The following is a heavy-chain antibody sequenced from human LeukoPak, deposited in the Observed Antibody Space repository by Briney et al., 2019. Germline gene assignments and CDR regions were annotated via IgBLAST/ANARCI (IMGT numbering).Heavy chain of an antibody. CDR2: MYYSGSS. Sequence: PGGSLRLSCAASGIIFSNYWMHWVRQAPGKGLEWIGSMYYSGSSYYNPSLKSRVTISVDTSKNQFSLKLSSVTAADTAVYYCARQYSGYLRNWFDPWGQGTLVTVSS. CDR3: ARQYSGYLRNWFDP. J-gene: IGHJ5*02. V-gene: IGHV4-39*01. CDR1: GIIFSNYW. D-gene: IGHD5-12*01.